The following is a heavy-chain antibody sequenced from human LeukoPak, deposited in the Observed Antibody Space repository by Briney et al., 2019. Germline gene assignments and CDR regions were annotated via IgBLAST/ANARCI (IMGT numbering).Heavy chain of an antibody. V-gene: IGHV3-7*01. CDR2: IKQDGSEK. CDR3: AREIAARRWYYFDY. J-gene: IGHJ4*02. Sequence: PGGSLRLSCAASGFTFSSYWMSWVRQAPGKGLEWVANIKQDGSEKYYVDSVKGRFTISRDNAKNSLYLQMNSLRAEDTAVYYCAREIAARRWYYFDYWGQGTLVTVSS. CDR1: GFTFSSYW. D-gene: IGHD6-6*01.